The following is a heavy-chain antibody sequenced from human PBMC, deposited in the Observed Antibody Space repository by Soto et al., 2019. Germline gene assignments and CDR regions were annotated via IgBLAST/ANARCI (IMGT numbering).Heavy chain of an antibody. Sequence: QVQLVQSGAEVKKPGASVKVPCEASGYAFTSYFIHWVRQAPGQVLEWMGMINPGDGSTRYEQKFQGSVTVTRDTSTGSVYMALSSLRSEDTAFYYGAISIAVFGRVAFDYWGQGTLVTVSS. CDR3: AISIAVFGRVAFDY. J-gene: IGHJ4*02. D-gene: IGHD6-19*01. V-gene: IGHV1-46*01. CDR1: GYAFTSYF. CDR2: INPGDGST.